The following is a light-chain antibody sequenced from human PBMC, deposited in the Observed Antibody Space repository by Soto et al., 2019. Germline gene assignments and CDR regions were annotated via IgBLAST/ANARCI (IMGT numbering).Light chain of an antibody. Sequence: DIQMTQSPSTLSASVGDRVTITCRASQSISYWLAWYQQKPGKAPNLLIYDVSNLESGVPSRFSGSASGTEFTLTISSLQPDDFATYYCQQYNSYLWTVGQGTKVDIK. CDR3: QQYNSYLWT. CDR2: DVS. V-gene: IGKV1-5*01. CDR1: QSISYW. J-gene: IGKJ1*01.